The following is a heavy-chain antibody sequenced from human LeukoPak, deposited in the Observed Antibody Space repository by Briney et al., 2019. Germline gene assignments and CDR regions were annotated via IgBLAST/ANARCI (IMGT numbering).Heavy chain of an antibody. Sequence: GESLKISCKGSGYTFTNYWIGWVRQMPGKGLEWMGIIYPRDSDTKYSPSFQGQVTISADKSINTAYLQWSSLKASDTAMYYCARPYDTLTGDPGYWGQGTLVTVSS. CDR1: GYTFTNYW. V-gene: IGHV5-51*01. D-gene: IGHD3-9*01. J-gene: IGHJ4*02. CDR2: IYPRDSDT. CDR3: ARPYDTLTGDPGY.